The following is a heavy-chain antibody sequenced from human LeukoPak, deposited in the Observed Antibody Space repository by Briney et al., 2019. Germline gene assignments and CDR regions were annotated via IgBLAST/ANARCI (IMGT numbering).Heavy chain of an antibody. D-gene: IGHD6-19*01. V-gene: IGHV3-23*01. CDR2: ISGSGGST. Sequence: QSGGSLRLSCAASGFTFSNYWLTWVRQASGKGLEWVSAISGSGGSTYYADSVKGRFTISRDNSKNTLYLQMNSLRAEDTAVYYCAKDPGGSGWYLYFDYWGQGTLVTVSS. CDR1: GFTFSNYW. CDR3: AKDPGGSGWYLYFDY. J-gene: IGHJ4*02.